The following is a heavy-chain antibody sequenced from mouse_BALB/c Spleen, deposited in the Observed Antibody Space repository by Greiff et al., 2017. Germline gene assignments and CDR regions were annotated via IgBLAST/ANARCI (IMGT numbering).Heavy chain of an antibody. CDR3: ARGGYDYDGYYYAMDY. V-gene: IGHV5-6-3*01. CDR1: GFTFSSYG. D-gene: IGHD2-4*01. CDR2: INSNGGST. J-gene: IGHJ4*01. Sequence: EVKLVESGGGLVQPGGSLKLSCAASGFTFSSYGMSWVRQTPDKRLELVATINSNGGSTYYPDSVKGRFTISRDNAKNTLYLQMSILKSEDTAMYYCARGGYDYDGYYYAMDYWGQGTSVTVSS.